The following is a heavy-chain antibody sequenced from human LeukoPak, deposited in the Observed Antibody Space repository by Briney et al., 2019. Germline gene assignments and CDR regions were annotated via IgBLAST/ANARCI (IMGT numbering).Heavy chain of an antibody. J-gene: IGHJ4*02. D-gene: IGHD4-17*01. Sequence: GGSLRLSCAASGFTFSSYAMSWVRQAPGKGLEWVSAISGSGGSTYHADSVKGRFTISRDNSKNTLYLQMNSLRAEDTAVYYCATDQGYGDLHPFDYWGQGTLVTVSS. CDR1: GFTFSSYA. V-gene: IGHV3-23*01. CDR3: ATDQGYGDLHPFDY. CDR2: ISGSGGST.